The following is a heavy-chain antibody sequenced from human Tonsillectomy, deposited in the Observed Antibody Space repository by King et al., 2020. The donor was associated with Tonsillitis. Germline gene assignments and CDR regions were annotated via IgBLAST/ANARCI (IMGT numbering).Heavy chain of an antibody. J-gene: IGHJ4*02. Sequence: VQLVESGGGLVQPGRSLRLSCTASGFTFGDYAMSWFRQAPGKGLEWVGFIRSKAYGGTTEYAASVKGRFTISRDDSKSIAYLQMNSLKTEDTAVYYLYWGINGDYDSLFDYWGQGTLVTVSS. CDR2: IRSKAYGGTT. CDR1: GFTFGDYA. CDR3: YWGINGDYDSLFDY. D-gene: IGHD2-21*02. V-gene: IGHV3-49*03.